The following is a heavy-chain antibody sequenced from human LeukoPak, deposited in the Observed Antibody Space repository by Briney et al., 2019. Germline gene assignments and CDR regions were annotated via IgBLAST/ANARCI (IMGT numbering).Heavy chain of an antibody. CDR1: GYTFTGYD. CDR3: ARYDYGGKMADY. J-gene: IGHJ4*02. CDR2: MNPNSGNT. D-gene: IGHD4-23*01. Sequence: ASVKVSCKASGYTFTGYDINWVRQATGQGLEWMGWMNPNSGNTGYAQKFQGRVTMTRNTSISTAYMELSSLRSEDTAVYYCARYDYGGKMADYWGQGTLVTVSS. V-gene: IGHV1-8*01.